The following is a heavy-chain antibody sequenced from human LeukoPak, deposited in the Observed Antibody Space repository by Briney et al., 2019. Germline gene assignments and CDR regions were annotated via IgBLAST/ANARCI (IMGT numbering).Heavy chain of an antibody. CDR3: ARIAATWYGGS. D-gene: IGHD2-15*01. V-gene: IGHV5-51*01. Sequence: GESLKISCKGPGHSFINYWIAWVRQMPGKGLEWIGIIFPGDSHTRYSPSFQGQVTISADMSIDTAYLQWSSLRTSDTAMYYCARIAATWYGGSWGQGTLVFVSS. J-gene: IGHJ4*02. CDR1: GHSFINYW. CDR2: IFPGDSHT.